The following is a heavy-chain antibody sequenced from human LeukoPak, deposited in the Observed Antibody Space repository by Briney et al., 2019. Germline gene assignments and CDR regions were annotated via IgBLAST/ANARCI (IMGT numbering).Heavy chain of an antibody. CDR2: INPNSGGT. CDR3: ARVPATTATTHFDH. Sequence: ASVKVSCKAFGYTFTGYYIHWVRQAPGQGLEWMGWINPNSGGTNYAQKFQGRVTMTRDTSISTAYLELSRLRSDDTAVYYCARVPATTATTHFDHWGQGTLVTVSS. D-gene: IGHD4-17*01. CDR1: GYTFTGYY. V-gene: IGHV1-2*02. J-gene: IGHJ4*02.